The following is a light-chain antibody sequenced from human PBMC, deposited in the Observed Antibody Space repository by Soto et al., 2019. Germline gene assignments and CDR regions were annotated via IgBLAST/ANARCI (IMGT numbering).Light chain of an antibody. Sequence: QSLLTQPPAVSGSPGQSVTISCTGTSTDFVSYNLVSWYQQPPGTAPKLMIYEVSKRPSGVPDRFSGSKSGNTASLTISGLQAAEEADYYCSLYTSENAYVFGTGTKVTVL. CDR2: EVS. V-gene: IGLV2-18*01. CDR1: STDFVSYNL. J-gene: IGLJ1*01. CDR3: SLYTSENAYV.